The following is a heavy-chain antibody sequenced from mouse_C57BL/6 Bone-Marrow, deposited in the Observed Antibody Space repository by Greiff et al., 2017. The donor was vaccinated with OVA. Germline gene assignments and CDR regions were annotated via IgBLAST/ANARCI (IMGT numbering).Heavy chain of an antibody. CDR3: ARHGYQFFYYYAMDY. J-gene: IGHJ4*01. CDR2: IWSDGST. V-gene: IGHV2-6-1*01. D-gene: IGHD2-2*01. CDR1: GFSLTSYG. Sequence: VQLQQSGPGLVAPSQSLSITCTVSGFSLTSYGVHWVRQPPGKGLEWLVVIWSDGSTTYNSALKSRLSISKDNSKSQVFLKMNSLQTDDTAMYYCARHGYQFFYYYAMDYWGQGTSVTVSS.